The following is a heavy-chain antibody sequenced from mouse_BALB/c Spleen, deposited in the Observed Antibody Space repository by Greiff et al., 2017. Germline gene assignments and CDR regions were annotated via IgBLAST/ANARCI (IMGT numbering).Heavy chain of an antibody. D-gene: IGHD1-2*01. J-gene: IGHJ2*01. CDR3: NRAYYGYALDY. V-gene: IGHV14-4*02. CDR2: IDPENGDT. CDR1: GFNIKDYY. Sequence: EVQLQQSGAELVRSGASVKLSCTASGFNIKDYYMHWVKQRPEQGLEWIGWIDPENGDTEYAPKFQGKATMTADTSSNTDYLQLSSLTSEDTAVYYCNRAYYGYALDYWGQGTTVTVSA.